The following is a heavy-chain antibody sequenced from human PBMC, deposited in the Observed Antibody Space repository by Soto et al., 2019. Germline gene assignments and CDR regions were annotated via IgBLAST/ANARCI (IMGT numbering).Heavy chain of an antibody. Sequence: SETLSLTCTVSGGSINTFYWSWVRQPAGKGLEWIGRIFSSGSTSFNPSLESRVAMSVDTSKNHFSLNLSSVTAADMAVYYCAREGSYSAYNFAHGVQLWSFDFWGQGALVTVSS. D-gene: IGHD5-12*01. CDR1: GGSINTFY. J-gene: IGHJ4*02. CDR2: IFSSGST. V-gene: IGHV4-4*07. CDR3: AREGSYSAYNFAHGVQLWSFDF.